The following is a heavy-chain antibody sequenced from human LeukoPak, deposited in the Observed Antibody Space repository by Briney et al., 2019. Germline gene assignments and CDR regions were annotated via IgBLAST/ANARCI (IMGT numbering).Heavy chain of an antibody. CDR3: ARVVAAPWAYYFDY. D-gene: IGHD2-15*01. CDR2: IYYPATT. J-gene: IGHJ4*02. V-gene: IGHV4-39*07. CDR1: GVSIGMSSYY. Sequence: PSETLSLTCSVSGVSIGMSSYYWGWIRQPPGKGLEWIGTIYYPATTYYNPSLTSRVTISVDTSKNQFSLKLSSVTAADTAVYYCARVVAAPWAYYFDYWGQGTLVTVSS.